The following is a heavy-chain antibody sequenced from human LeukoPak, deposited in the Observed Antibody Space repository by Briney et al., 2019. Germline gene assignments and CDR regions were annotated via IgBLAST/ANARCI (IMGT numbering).Heavy chain of an antibody. J-gene: IGHJ4*02. D-gene: IGHD6-19*01. CDR2: ISAYNGNT. CDR1: GYTFTGYY. CDR3: ARPRGGAVATSFDY. V-gene: IGHV1-18*04. Sequence: ASVKVSCKASGYTFTGYYMHWVRQAPGQGFEWMGWISAYNGNTNYAQKLQGRVTMTTDTSTSTAYMELRSLRSDDTAVYYCARPRGGAVATSFDYWGQGTLVTVSS.